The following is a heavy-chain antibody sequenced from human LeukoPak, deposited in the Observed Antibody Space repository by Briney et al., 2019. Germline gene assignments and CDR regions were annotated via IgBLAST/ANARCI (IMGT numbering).Heavy chain of an antibody. CDR1: GFTFSSYG. V-gene: IGHV3-66*01. CDR2: IYSGGST. J-gene: IGHJ4*02. Sequence: GGSLRLSCAASGFTFSSYGMHWVRQAPGKGLEWVSVIYSGGSTYYADSVKGRFTISRGNSKNTLYLQMNSLRAEDTAVYYCARDGPYGGNDYWGQGTLVTVSS. D-gene: IGHD4-23*01. CDR3: ARDGPYGGNDY.